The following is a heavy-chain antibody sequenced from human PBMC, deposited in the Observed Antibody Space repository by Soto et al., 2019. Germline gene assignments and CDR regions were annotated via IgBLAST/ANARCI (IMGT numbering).Heavy chain of an antibody. V-gene: IGHV3-23*01. Sequence: GGSLRLSCAASGFTFSSYAMSWVRQAPGKGLEWVSAISGSGGSTYYADSVKGRFTISRDNSKNTLYLQMNSLRAEDTAVYYCATMTYYDFWSGYTPNLLHQEDVWGKGTTVPVSS. D-gene: IGHD3-3*01. J-gene: IGHJ6*04. CDR1: GFTFSSYA. CDR2: ISGSGGST. CDR3: ATMTYYDFWSGYTPNLLHQEDV.